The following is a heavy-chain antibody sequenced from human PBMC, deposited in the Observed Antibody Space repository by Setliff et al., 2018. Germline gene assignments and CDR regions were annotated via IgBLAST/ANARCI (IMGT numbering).Heavy chain of an antibody. V-gene: IGHV4-59*08. CDR3: ARHHGIVGYYGSRTYHYFDP. D-gene: IGHD3-10*01. CDR2: IFLTGST. J-gene: IGHJ5*02. CDR1: GGSISSYY. Sequence: SETLSLTCTVSGGSISSYYWSWIRQPPGKGLEWIGHIFLTGSTDYDPSFRSRATISVDTSKNQFSLRLSSVDASDTATYYCARHHGIVGYYGSRTYHYFDPWGRGTLVTVSS.